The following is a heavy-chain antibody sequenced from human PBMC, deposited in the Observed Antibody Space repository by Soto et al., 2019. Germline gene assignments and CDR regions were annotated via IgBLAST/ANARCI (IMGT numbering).Heavy chain of an antibody. V-gene: IGHV4-59*01. D-gene: IGHD3-10*01. CDR1: GGSISSYY. CDR3: AGGVDTRVGGVIIPPRSWFDP. J-gene: IGHJ5*02. Sequence: SETLSLTCTVSGGSISSYYWSWIRQPPGKGLEWIGYIYYSGSTNYNPSLKSRVTISVDTSKNQFSLKLSSVTAADTAVYYCAGGVDTRVGGVIIPPRSWFDPWGKGPLVTVSS. CDR2: IYYSGST.